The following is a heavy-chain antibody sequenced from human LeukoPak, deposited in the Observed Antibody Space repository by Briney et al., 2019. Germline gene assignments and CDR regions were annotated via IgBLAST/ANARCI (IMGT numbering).Heavy chain of an antibody. D-gene: IGHD3-10*01. CDR3: ARDRVSGFGPDY. J-gene: IGHJ4*02. V-gene: IGHV1-69*05. Sequence: SVKVSCKASGGTFSSYAISWVRQAPGQGLEWMGGIIPIFGTANYAQKFQGRVTITTDESTSAAYMELSSLRSEDTAVYYCARDRVSGFGPDYWGQGTLVTVSS. CDR2: IIPIFGTA. CDR1: GGTFSSYA.